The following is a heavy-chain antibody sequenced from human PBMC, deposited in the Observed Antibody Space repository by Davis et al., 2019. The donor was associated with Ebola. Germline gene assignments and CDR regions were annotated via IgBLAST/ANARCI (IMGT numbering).Heavy chain of an antibody. D-gene: IGHD4-23*01. CDR3: ARDRWGGGY. J-gene: IGHJ4*02. V-gene: IGHV3-11*04. CDR2: ISSSGSTI. CDR1: GFTFSDYY. Sequence: GESLKIPCAASGFTFSDYYMSWIRPAPGKGLEWISYISSSGSTIFQAESVKGRFTISRDNTKNLLYLQINSLRAEDTAVYYCARDRWGGGYWGQGTRVSVSS.